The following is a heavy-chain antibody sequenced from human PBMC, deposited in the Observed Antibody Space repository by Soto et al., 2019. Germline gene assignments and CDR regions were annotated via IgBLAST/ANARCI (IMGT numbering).Heavy chain of an antibody. CDR2: IIPIFGTA. V-gene: IGHV1-69*01. Sequence: QVQLVQSGAEVKKPGSSVKVSCKASGGTFSSYAISWVRQAPGQGLEWMGGIIPIFGTANYAQKFQGRVTITADESTSTAYMELSSLRSEDTAVYYCARSANSGSYYSRHYGMDVWGQGTTVTVSS. D-gene: IGHD1-26*01. CDR1: GGTFSSYA. J-gene: IGHJ6*02. CDR3: ARSANSGSYYSRHYGMDV.